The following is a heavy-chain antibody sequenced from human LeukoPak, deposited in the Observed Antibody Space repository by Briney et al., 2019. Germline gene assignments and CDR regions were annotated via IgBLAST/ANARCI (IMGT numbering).Heavy chain of an antibody. D-gene: IGHD6-13*01. J-gene: IGHJ4*02. Sequence: GSLRLSCAASGFTFSSYSMNWIRQPPGKGLEWIGEINHSGSTNYNPSLKSRVTISVDTSKNQFSLKLSSVTAADTAVYYCARGRGSSSWSPREFDYWGQGALVTVSS. CDR3: ARGRGSSSWSPREFDY. V-gene: IGHV4-34*01. CDR2: INHSGST. CDR1: GFTFSSYS.